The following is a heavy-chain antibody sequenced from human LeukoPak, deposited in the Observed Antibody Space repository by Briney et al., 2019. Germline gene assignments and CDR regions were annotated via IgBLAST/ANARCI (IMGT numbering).Heavy chain of an antibody. Sequence: ASVKVSCKASGYTFTGYYMHWVRQARGQGLEWMGWINPNSGGTNYAQKFQGRVTMTRDTSISTAYMELSRLRSDDTAVYYCARDLRPVMEYYFDYWGQGTLVTVSS. CDR3: ARDLRPVMEYYFDY. J-gene: IGHJ4*02. CDR2: INPNSGGT. CDR1: GYTFTGYY. D-gene: IGHD3-16*01. V-gene: IGHV1-2*02.